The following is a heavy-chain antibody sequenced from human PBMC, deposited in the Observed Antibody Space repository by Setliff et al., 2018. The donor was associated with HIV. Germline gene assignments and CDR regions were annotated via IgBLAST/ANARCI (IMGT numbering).Heavy chain of an antibody. CDR2: IYYSGSA. J-gene: IGHJ4*02. Sequence: PSETLSLTCTVSGASIRSFHWSWIRQPPGKGLEWIGYIYYSGSANYTPSLKSRVTISLDTSKNQFSLKLTSVTAADTAVYYCARGRSYKAFGDYWGQGTLVTVSS. V-gene: IGHV4-59*12. CDR1: GASIRSFH. CDR3: ARGRSYKAFGDY. D-gene: IGHD1-26*01.